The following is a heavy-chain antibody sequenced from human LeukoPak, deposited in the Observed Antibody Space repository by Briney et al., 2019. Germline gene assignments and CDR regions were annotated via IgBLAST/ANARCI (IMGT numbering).Heavy chain of an antibody. V-gene: IGHV3-7*01. D-gene: IGHD6-19*01. J-gene: IGHJ4*02. CDR1: GFTFSSYW. Sequence: GGSLRLSCAASGFTFSSYWMSWVRQAPGKGLEWVANIKQDGSEKYYVDSVKSRFTISRDNAKNSLYLQMNSLRAEDTAVYYCARGKEIAVAGTDYWGQGTLVTVSS. CDR3: ARGKEIAVAGTDY. CDR2: IKQDGSEK.